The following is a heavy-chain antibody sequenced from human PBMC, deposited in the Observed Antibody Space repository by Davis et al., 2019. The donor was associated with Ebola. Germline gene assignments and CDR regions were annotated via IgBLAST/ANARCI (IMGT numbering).Heavy chain of an antibody. Sequence: GGSLRLSCKGSGYSFTSYWIGWVRQMPGKGLEWMGIIYPGDSDTRYSPSFQGQVTISADKSISTAYLQWSSLKASDTAMYYCARGTSSGWLGNWFDPWGQGTLVTVSS. CDR1: GYSFTSYW. CDR3: ARGTSSGWLGNWFDP. V-gene: IGHV5-51*01. D-gene: IGHD6-19*01. CDR2: IYPGDSDT. J-gene: IGHJ5*02.